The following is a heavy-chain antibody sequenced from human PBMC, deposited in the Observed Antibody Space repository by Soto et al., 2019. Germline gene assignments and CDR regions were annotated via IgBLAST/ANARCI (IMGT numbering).Heavy chain of an antibody. D-gene: IGHD1-26*01. V-gene: IGHV3-30*18. CDR2: IAYDGNEK. CDR3: GKDVGDYVPYYYGVDV. J-gene: IGHJ6*02. CDR1: GFTFKTHA. Sequence: ESGGGVVQPGTSLRLSCAASGFTFKTHAMHWVRQAPGKGLEWMAVIAYDGNEKFYADSVKGRFIISRDNSKNALYLQINTLRNEDTAVYYCGKDVGDYVPYYYGVDVWGQGTTVTVSS.